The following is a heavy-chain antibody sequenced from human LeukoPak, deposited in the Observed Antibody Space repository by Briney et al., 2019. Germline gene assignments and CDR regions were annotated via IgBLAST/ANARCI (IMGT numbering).Heavy chain of an antibody. CDR3: AKDLVPYDFWSGFDY. Sequence: GGSLRLSCAAYGFTFSSYAMSWDRQAPGKGLEWVSAISGSGGSTYYADSVKGRFTISRDNSKNTLYLQMNSLRAEDTAVYYCAKDLVPYDFWSGFDYWGQGTLVTVSS. V-gene: IGHV3-23*01. CDR1: GFTFSSYA. D-gene: IGHD3-3*01. J-gene: IGHJ4*02. CDR2: ISGSGGST.